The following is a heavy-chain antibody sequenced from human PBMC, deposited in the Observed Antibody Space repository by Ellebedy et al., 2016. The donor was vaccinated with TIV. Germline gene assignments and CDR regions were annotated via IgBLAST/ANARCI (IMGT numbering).Heavy chain of an antibody. CDR2: INHSGST. CDR3: ARGVAARYFGSREKTQRNGLDV. CDR1: GGSFSGYY. V-gene: IGHV4-34*01. Sequence: MPSETLSLTCAVYGGSFSGYYWSWIRQPPGKGLEWIGEINHSGSTYYNPSLKGRVTISVDTSKNHFSPELSSVPAADTALYYCARGVAARYFGSREKTQRNGLDVWGQGTTVTVSS. J-gene: IGHJ6*02. D-gene: IGHD3-9*01.